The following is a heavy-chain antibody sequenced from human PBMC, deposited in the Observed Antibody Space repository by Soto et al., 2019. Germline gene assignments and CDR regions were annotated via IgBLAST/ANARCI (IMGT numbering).Heavy chain of an antibody. CDR1: GYPYTNYA. D-gene: IGHD3-10*01. CDR3: ERGWREGVSIRSYF. Sequence: GVSGEVGCKASGYPYTNYAMHCVRQAPGHRLAWMGWINASNRNTKYSQKFQGRVTITRDTSASTAYMETSSLRSEDTAVYSCERGWREGVSIRSYF. CDR2: INASNRNT. V-gene: IGHV1-3*01. J-gene: IGHJ2*01.